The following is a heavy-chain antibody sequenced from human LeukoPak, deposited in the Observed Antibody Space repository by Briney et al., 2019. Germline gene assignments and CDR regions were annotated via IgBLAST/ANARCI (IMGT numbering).Heavy chain of an antibody. V-gene: IGHV4-39*01. D-gene: IGHD3-10*01. CDR1: GGSISSSSYY. CDR3: AGGHYYGSGSYYDY. J-gene: IGHJ4*02. CDR2: IYYSGST. Sequence: SETLSLTCTVPGGSISSSSYYWGWIRQPPGKGLEWIGSIYYSGSTYYNPSLKSRVAISVDTSKNQFSLKLSSVTAADTAVYYCAGGHYYGSGSYYDYWGQGTLVTVSS.